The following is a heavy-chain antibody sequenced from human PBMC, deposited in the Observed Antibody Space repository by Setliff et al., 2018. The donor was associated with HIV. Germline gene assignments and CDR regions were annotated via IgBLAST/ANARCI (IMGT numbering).Heavy chain of an antibody. CDR3: VALVPGGGGRGP. D-gene: IGHD2-15*01. Sequence: SETLSLTCAVYGGSVGGHYWGWFRQPPGKGLEWIGEITPTGDTNYIPSLKSRVAMSLDTSKNQFSLKLRSVTAADTAVYYCVALVPGGGGRGPWGQGTLVTV. CDR2: ITPTGDT. V-gene: IGHV4-34*01. J-gene: IGHJ5*02. CDR1: GGSVGGHY.